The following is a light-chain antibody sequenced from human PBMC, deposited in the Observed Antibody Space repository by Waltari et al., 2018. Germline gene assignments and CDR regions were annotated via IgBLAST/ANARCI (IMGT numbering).Light chain of an antibody. J-gene: IGLJ3*02. Sequence: SYELTQPPSVSVSPGQAARITCSGDALPKKYAYWYQQKSGQAPVLVIYEDSKRPSGIPGRCSGSSSGTTATLALSGAQVEDEGDYYCYSTDSSDTHGVFGGGTKLTVL. CDR3: YSTDSSDTHGV. V-gene: IGLV3-10*01. CDR2: EDS. CDR1: ALPKKY.